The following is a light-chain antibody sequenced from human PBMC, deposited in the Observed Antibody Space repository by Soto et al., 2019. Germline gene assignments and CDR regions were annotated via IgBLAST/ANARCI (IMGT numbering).Light chain of an antibody. Sequence: QSALTQPRSVSGSPGQSITISCTGTSSDVGGYNYVSWYRQHPGKAPKLMIYDVSKRPSGVPDRFSGSKSGNTASLTISGLQAEDEADYYSCSYAASYPHHVFATGTKVTAL. J-gene: IGLJ1*01. CDR2: DVS. CDR3: CSYAASYPHHV. V-gene: IGLV2-11*01. CDR1: SSDVGGYNY.